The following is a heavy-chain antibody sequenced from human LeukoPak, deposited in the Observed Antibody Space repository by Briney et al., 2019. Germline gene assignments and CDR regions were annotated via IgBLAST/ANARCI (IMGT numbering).Heavy chain of an antibody. CDR1: GFTFDDYA. D-gene: IGHD3-22*01. V-gene: IGHV3-9*01. J-gene: IGHJ3*02. CDR3: ANTAYDYDSSGAFDI. CDR2: ISWNSGSI. Sequence: GGSLRLSCAVPGFTFDDYAMHWVRQAQGKGLEWVSGISWNSGSIGYADSVKGRFTISRDNAKNSLYLQMNSLRAEDTALYYCANTAYDYDSSGAFDIWGQGTMVTVSS.